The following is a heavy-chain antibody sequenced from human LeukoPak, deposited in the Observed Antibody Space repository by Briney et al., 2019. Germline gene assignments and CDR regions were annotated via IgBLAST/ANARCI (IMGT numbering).Heavy chain of an antibody. V-gene: IGHV3-30*02. CDR2: IRYDGSNK. Sequence: QSGGSLRLSCAASGFTFSSYGMHWVRQAPGKGLEWVAFIRYDGSNKYYADSVKGRFTISRDNSKNTLYLQMNSLRAEDTAVYYCANIYYGGNPTPDAFDIWGQGTMVTVSS. J-gene: IGHJ3*02. CDR1: GFTFSSYG. CDR3: ANIYYGGNPTPDAFDI. D-gene: IGHD4-23*01.